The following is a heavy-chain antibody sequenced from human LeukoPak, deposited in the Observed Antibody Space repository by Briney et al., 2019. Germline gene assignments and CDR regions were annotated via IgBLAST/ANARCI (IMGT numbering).Heavy chain of an antibody. CDR2: IYSGGST. CDR1: GFTVSSNY. D-gene: IGHD1-7*01. V-gene: IGHV3-53*01. Sequence: GGSLRLSCAASGFTVSSNYMSWVRQAPGKGLEWLSVIYSGGSTYYADSVKGRFTISRDNSKNTLYLQMNSLRAEDTAVYYCARHSTGTTYYFDYWAREPWSPSPQ. J-gene: IGHJ4*02. CDR3: ARHSTGTTYYFDY.